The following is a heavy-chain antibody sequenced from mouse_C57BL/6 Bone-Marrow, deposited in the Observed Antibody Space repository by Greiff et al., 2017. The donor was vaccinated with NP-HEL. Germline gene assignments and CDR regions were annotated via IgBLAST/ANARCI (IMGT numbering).Heavy chain of an antibody. D-gene: IGHD1-1*01. J-gene: IGHJ1*03. CDR3: ARRDYYGSSYTYWYFDV. CDR2: IHPNSGST. Sequence: VQLQQPGAELVKPGASVKLSCKASGYTFTSYWMHWVKQRPGQGLEWIGMIHPNSGSTNYNEKFKSKATLTVDKSSSTAYMQLSSLTSEDSAVYYCARRDYYGSSYTYWYFDVWGTGTTVTVSS. CDR1: GYTFTSYW. V-gene: IGHV1-64*01.